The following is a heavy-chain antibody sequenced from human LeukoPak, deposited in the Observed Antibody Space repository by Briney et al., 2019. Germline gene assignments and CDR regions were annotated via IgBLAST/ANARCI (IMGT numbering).Heavy chain of an antibody. CDR3: ASEGGNY. J-gene: IGHJ4*02. Sequence: PGGSLRLSCAASGFTVSSNYMSWVRQAPGKGLEWVSTIDSGGNTYYADSVKGRFTISRDNAKKSLYLQMNSLRDEDTAVYYCASEGGNYWGQGTLVTVSS. V-gene: IGHV3-53*01. CDR1: GFTVSSNY. D-gene: IGHD3-16*01. CDR2: IDSGGNT.